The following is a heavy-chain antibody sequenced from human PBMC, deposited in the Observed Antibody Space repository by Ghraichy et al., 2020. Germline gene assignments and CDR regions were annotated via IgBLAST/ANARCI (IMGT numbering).Heavy chain of an antibody. J-gene: IGHJ4*02. CDR1: GFTFTDYT. D-gene: IGHD3-9*01. CDR2: INRDGAKK. CDR3: AKEKGTIYFDF. V-gene: IGHV3-43*01. Sequence: GGSLRLSCAASGFTFTDYTMHWVRQAPGKGLEWVSLINRDGAKKYFADSVKGRFTISRDNSKNSLYLQMNSLRTEDTALYYCAKEKGTIYFDFWGQGTLVTVSS.